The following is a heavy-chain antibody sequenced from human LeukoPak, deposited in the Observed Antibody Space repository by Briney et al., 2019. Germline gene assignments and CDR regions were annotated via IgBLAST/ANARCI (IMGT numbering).Heavy chain of an antibody. J-gene: IGHJ4*02. D-gene: IGHD2-2*01. CDR3: AIRADCSSTGCSMEPFDY. CDR2: FDPEDGET. CDR1: GYTFTGYY. Sequence: ASVKVSCKASGYTFTGYYMHWVRQAPGKGLEWMGGFDPEDGETIYAQKFQGRVTMTEDTSTDTAYMELSSLRSEDTAVYYCAIRADCSSTGCSMEPFDYWGQGTLVTVSS. V-gene: IGHV1-24*01.